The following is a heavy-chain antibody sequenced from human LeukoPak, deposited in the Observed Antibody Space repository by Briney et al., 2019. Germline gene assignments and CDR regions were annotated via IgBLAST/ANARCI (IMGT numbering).Heavy chain of an antibody. Sequence: PGGSLRLSCAASGLTVSSNYMSWVRQAPGKGPEWVSGIYSGGSTFYADSVKGRFTISRDNSKNTLYLQMNSLRAEDTAVYYCARDGAGYSTLELYWGQGTLVTVSS. J-gene: IGHJ4*02. D-gene: IGHD1-26*01. CDR1: GLTVSSNY. CDR3: ARDGAGYSTLELY. V-gene: IGHV3-53*01. CDR2: IYSGGST.